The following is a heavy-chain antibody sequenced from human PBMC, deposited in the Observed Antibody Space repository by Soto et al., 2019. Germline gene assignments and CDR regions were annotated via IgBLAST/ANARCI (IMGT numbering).Heavy chain of an antibody. CDR1: GGSISNTNW. Sequence: QVQLQESGPGLVKPSGTLSLTCAVSGGSISNTNWCSWVRQPPGKGLEWIGEIFHSGYTNYNPSRQSRGTRSVAQSTNQFSLKLTSMTAADTAVYYCTFGGFGKWDAFAIWGQGTMVTVSS. CDR2: IFHSGYT. V-gene: IGHV4-4*02. CDR3: TFGGFGKWDAFAI. J-gene: IGHJ3*02. D-gene: IGHD3-10*01.